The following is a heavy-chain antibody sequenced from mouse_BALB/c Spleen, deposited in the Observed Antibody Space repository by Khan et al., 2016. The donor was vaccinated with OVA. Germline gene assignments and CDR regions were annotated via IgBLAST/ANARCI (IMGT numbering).Heavy chain of an antibody. Sequence: QVQLKESGPGLVAPSQSLSITCTVSGFSLTSYGVHWVRQPPGTGLEWLGVIWAGGSTNYNSALMSRLSISKDNSKSQVFLKMNSLQTDDTAMYYCARVDYYGSSSWFAYWGQGTLVTVSA. CDR2: IWAGGST. D-gene: IGHD1-1*01. CDR3: ARVDYYGSSSWFAY. CDR1: GFSLTSYG. V-gene: IGHV2-9*02. J-gene: IGHJ3*01.